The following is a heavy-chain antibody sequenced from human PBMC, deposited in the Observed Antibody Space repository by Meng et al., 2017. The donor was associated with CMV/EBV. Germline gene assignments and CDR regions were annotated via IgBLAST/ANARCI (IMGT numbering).Heavy chain of an antibody. V-gene: IGHV4-34*01. Sequence: QLQPPEWGAWRLKSLETLLSTCAVYGGSFSGYYLSWIRQPPGKGLEWIGEINHSGSTNYTPSLKSRVTISVDTSKNQFSLKLSSVTAADTAVYYCARGVGGWFDPWGQGTLVTVSS. CDR3: ARGVGGWFDP. D-gene: IGHD1-26*01. CDR1: GGSFSGYY. CDR2: INHSGST. J-gene: IGHJ5*02.